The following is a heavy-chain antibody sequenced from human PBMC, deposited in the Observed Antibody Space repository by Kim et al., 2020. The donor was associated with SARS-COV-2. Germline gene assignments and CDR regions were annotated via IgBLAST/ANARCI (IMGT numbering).Heavy chain of an antibody. J-gene: IGHJ4*02. CDR2: IHHSGST. V-gene: IGHV4-38-2*01. CDR3: TSKYYYDTSGYYYADW. Sequence: PETLSLTCAVSGYSISSGYYWGWIRQPPGKGLEWIGSIHHSGSTYYNPSLKSRVIISIDTSKNQFSLRLNSVTAADTAVYYCTSKYYYDTSGYYYADWWGQGTLVTVSS. D-gene: IGHD3-22*01. CDR1: GYSISSGYY.